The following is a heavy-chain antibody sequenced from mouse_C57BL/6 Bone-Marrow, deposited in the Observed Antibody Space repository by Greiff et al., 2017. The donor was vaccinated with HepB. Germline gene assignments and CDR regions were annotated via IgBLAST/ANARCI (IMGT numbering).Heavy chain of an antibody. CDR1: GYTFTSYD. CDR2: IYPRDGST. V-gene: IGHV1-85*01. D-gene: IGHD1-1*01. CDR3: AREGHLLPLAMDY. Sequence: VKLMESGPELVKPGASVKLSCKASGYTFTSYDITWVKQRPGQGLEWIGWIYPRDGSTKYNEKFKGKATLTVDTSSSTAYMELHSLTSEDSAVYFCAREGHLLPLAMDYWGQGTSVTVSS. J-gene: IGHJ4*01.